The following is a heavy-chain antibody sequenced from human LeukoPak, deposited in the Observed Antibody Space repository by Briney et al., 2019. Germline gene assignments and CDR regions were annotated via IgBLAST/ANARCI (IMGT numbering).Heavy chain of an antibody. J-gene: IGHJ4*02. V-gene: IGHV3-20*04. Sequence: RPGGSLRLSCAASGFTFDDYGMSWVRQAPGKGLEWVSGINWNGGSTGYADSVKGRSTISRDNAKNSLYLQMNSLRAEDTALYYCARSLDYGDYPRYFDYWGQGTLVTVSS. CDR1: GFTFDDYG. CDR3: ARSLDYGDYPRYFDY. D-gene: IGHD4-17*01. CDR2: INWNGGST.